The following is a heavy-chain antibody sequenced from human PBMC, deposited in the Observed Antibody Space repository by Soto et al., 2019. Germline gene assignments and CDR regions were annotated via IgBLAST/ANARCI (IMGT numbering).Heavy chain of an antibody. CDR3: ARDREVGATGLGYFDL. CDR1: GFTFSSYA. J-gene: IGHJ2*01. V-gene: IGHV3-30-3*01. Sequence: QVQLVESGGGVVQPGRSLRLSCAASGFTFSSYAMHWVRQAPGKGLEWVAVISYDGSNKYYADSVKGRVTISRDNSKNTLYLQMNSLRAEDTAVYYCARDREVGATGLGYFDLWGRGTLVTVSS. CDR2: ISYDGSNK. D-gene: IGHD1-26*01.